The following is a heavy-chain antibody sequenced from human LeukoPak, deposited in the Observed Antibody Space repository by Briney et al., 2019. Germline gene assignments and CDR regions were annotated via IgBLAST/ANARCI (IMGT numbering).Heavy chain of an antibody. CDR1: NGSIRSFS. D-gene: IGHD4-17*01. V-gene: IGHV4-59*01. CDR3: ARLSPLTTGTGAFDS. CDR2: IYSSGNT. Sequence: PSETLSLTCTVSNGSIRSFSWSWIRQPPGKALEWIGYIYSSGNTNNHPSLKSRVTISLNTSKNEFSLRLTSVTAADTAVYFCARLSPLTTGTGAFDSWGQGTLVTVSS. J-gene: IGHJ4*02.